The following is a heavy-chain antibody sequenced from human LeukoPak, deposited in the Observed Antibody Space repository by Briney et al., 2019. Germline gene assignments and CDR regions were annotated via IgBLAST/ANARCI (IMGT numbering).Heavy chain of an antibody. CDR3: ARDSDYYDSSGPPAFDI. J-gene: IGHJ3*02. CDR1: GYTFSDYY. D-gene: IGHD3-22*01. CDR2: ISAYNGNT. Sequence: ASVKVSCKASGYTFSDYYIHWVRQAPGQGLEWMGWISAYNGNTNYAQKLQGRVTMTTDTSTSTAYMELRSLRSDDTAVYYCARDSDYYDSSGPPAFDIWGQGTMVTVSS. V-gene: IGHV1-18*01.